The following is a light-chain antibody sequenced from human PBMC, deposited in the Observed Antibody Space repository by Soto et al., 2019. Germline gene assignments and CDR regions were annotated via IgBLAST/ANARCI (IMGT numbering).Light chain of an antibody. V-gene: IGLV2-23*02. Sequence: QSALTQPASVSGSPGQSITISCTGTSNDIGGYNLVSWYQQHPGKAPKLIIYEANKRPSGVSDRFSGSRSGTTAFLTISALQAEDEADYSCYSFAGGATFVFGGGTKLTVL. CDR2: EAN. CDR1: SNDIGGYNL. J-gene: IGLJ2*01. CDR3: YSFAGGATFV.